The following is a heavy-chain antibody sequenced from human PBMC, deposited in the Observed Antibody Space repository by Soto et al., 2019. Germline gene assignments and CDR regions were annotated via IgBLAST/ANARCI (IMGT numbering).Heavy chain of an antibody. D-gene: IGHD2-2*01. CDR1: GFTFSSYG. V-gene: IGHV3-33*06. CDR3: AKDVGGHYCTPTSCLYFFHS. CDR2: IMNDGSNT. J-gene: IGHJ4*02. Sequence: GRSLRLSCAASGFTFSSYGMHWVRQAPGKGLEWVAFIMNDGSNTYYADSVKGRFTISRDNSKNTLYLQMKSLRAEDTAVYFCAKDVGGHYCTPTSCLYFFHSWGRGTLVTVSS.